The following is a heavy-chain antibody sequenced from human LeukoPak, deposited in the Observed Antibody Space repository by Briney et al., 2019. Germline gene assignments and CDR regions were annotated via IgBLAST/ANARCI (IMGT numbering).Heavy chain of an antibody. CDR2: ITSGGDYI. D-gene: IGHD3-9*01. CDR1: GFTFSSYA. J-gene: IGHJ4*02. Sequence: GGSLRLSCAASGFTFSSYAMSWVRQAPGKELEWVSSITSGGDYIYYADSVKGRFTTSRDNAKNSLSLQLNSLRVEDTAVYYCARGHYDVLAASYKWTPDYWGQGTLVTVSS. CDR3: ARGHYDVLAASYKWTPDY. V-gene: IGHV3-21*01.